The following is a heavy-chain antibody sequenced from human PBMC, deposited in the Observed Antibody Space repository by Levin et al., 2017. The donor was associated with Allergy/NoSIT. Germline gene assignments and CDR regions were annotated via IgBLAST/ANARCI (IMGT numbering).Heavy chain of an antibody. CDR2: VKSKSDGGAT. CDR3: TTDPHCSSTTCYADDAFDI. D-gene: IGHD2-2*01. J-gene: IGHJ3*02. Sequence: LSLTCAGSGFTFSDAWMTWVRQAPGEGLEWVGRVKSKSDGGATDYAAPVKGRFTISRDDSKNTLYLQMNSLKSEDTAVYYCTTDPHCSSTTCYADDAFDIWGQGTMVTVSS. CDR1: GFTFSDAW. V-gene: IGHV3-15*01.